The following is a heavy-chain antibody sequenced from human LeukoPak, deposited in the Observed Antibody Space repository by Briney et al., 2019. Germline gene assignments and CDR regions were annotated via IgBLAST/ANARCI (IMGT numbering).Heavy chain of an antibody. CDR1: GFPFSSYS. Sequence: GGSLRLTCAASGFPFSSYSMNWVCQAPGKGLEWISYISSHSSTIYYADSVQGRFTISRDNAKNSLYLQMNSLRAEDTAVYYCARDHRYGGLFDSWGQGILVTVSS. CDR3: ARDHRYGGLFDS. J-gene: IGHJ4*02. V-gene: IGHV3-48*01. D-gene: IGHD3-9*01. CDR2: ISSHSSTI.